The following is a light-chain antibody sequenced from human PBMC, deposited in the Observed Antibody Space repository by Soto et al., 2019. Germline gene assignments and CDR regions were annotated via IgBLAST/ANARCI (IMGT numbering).Light chain of an antibody. Sequence: QSALTQPASVSGSPGQSITISCTGTSSDVGGYNYVSWYQQHPGKAPHLMIYEVSNRPSGVSNRFSGSKSGNTASLTISGLQAEDEADYYCCSCTSSSTGIFGGGTKLTGL. J-gene: IGLJ2*01. V-gene: IGLV2-14*01. CDR3: CSCTSSSTGI. CDR1: SSDVGGYNY. CDR2: EVS.